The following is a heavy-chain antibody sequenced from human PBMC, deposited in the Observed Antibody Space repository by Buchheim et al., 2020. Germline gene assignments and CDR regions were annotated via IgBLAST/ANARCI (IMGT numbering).Heavy chain of an antibody. CDR1: GFTFSSYG. CDR3: AKGEVDRYCSSTSCSYYYYYGMDV. D-gene: IGHD2-2*01. V-gene: IGHV3-30*02. Sequence: QVQLVESGGGVVQPGRSLRLSCAASGFTFSSYGMHWVRQAPGKGPEWVAFIRYDGSNKYYADSVKGRFTISRDNSKNTLYLQMNSLRAEDTAVYYCAKGEVDRYCSSTSCSYYYYYGMDVWGQGTT. J-gene: IGHJ6*02. CDR2: IRYDGSNK.